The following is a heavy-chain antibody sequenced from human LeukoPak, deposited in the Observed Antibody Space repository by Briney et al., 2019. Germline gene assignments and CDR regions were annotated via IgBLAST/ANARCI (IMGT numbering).Heavy chain of an antibody. J-gene: IGHJ4*02. D-gene: IGHD1-26*01. CDR1: GFAFSSYN. CDR2: ISSTSDYT. CDR3: GDATSDY. V-gene: IGHV3-21*01. Sequence: GGSLRLSCAASGFAFSSYNMNWVRQAPGKGLEWVSSISSTSDYTYYADSVKGRFTISRDNAKNSLFLQMNSLRAEDTAVYYCGDATSDYWGQGTLVTVSS.